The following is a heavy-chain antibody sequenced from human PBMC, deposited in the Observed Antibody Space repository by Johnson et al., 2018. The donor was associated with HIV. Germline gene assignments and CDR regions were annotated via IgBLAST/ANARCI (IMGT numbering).Heavy chain of an antibody. V-gene: IGHV3-30-3*01. J-gene: IGHJ3*02. CDR2: ISYDGSNK. Sequence: QVQLVESGGGLVKPGGSLRLSCAASGFTFSSYAMHWVRQAPGKGLEWVAVISYDGSNKYYADSVKGRFTISRDNSKNTLYLQMKSLRAEDTAVYYCAKDRGDSSGYYYADAFDIWGQGTMVTVSS. D-gene: IGHD3-22*01. CDR3: AKDRGDSSGYYYADAFDI. CDR1: GFTFSSYA.